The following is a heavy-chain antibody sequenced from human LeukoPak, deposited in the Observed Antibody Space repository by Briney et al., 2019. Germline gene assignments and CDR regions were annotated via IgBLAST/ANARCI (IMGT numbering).Heavy chain of an antibody. V-gene: IGHV1-18*01. CDR2: ISAYNGNT. CDR1: GYTFTSYG. CDR3: ARDRSDYVWGSYRSPGNFDY. D-gene: IGHD3-16*02. Sequence: GASVKVSCKASGYTFTSYGISWVRQAPGQGLEWMGWISAYNGNTNYAQKLQGRVTMTTDTSTSTAYMELRSLRSDDTAVYYCARDRSDYVWGSYRSPGNFDYWGQGTLVTVSS. J-gene: IGHJ4*02.